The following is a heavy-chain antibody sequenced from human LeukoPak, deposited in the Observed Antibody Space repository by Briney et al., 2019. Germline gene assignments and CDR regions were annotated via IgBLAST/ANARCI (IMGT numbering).Heavy chain of an antibody. V-gene: IGHV3-30*18. CDR1: GFTFSSYG. CDR2: ISYDGSNK. D-gene: IGHD3-22*01. Sequence: GRSLRLSCAASGFTFSSYGMHWVRLAPGKGLEWVAVISYDGSNKYYADSVKGRFTISRDNSKNTLYLQMNSLRAEDTAVYYCAKGTTTPYDSSGSHSHDAFDIWGQGTMVTVSS. J-gene: IGHJ3*02. CDR3: AKGTTTPYDSSGSHSHDAFDI.